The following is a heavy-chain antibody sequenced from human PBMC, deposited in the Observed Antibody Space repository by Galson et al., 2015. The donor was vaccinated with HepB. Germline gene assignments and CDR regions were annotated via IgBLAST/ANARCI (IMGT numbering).Heavy chain of an antibody. CDR3: AKGSPMICGY. Sequence: SLRLSCAASGFTFSSYGMHWVRQAPGKGLEWVAVISYDGSNKYYADSVKGRFTISRDNSKNTLYLQMNSLRAEDTAVYYCAKGSPMICGYWGQGTLVTVSS. CDR1: GFTFSSYG. D-gene: IGHD3-22*01. CDR2: ISYDGSNK. V-gene: IGHV3-30*18. J-gene: IGHJ4*02.